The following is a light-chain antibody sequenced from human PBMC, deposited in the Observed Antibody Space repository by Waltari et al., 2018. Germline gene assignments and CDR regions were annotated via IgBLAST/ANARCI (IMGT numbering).Light chain of an antibody. V-gene: IGLV2-23*02. J-gene: IGLJ2*01. CDR3: CSYAGSGTVV. Sequence: QSALTQPASVSGSPGQSITIPCSGTSIDMGAYILVSWYHQHPGEALKLFIYVVTKRPSGVPTRFSGSKSGNTASLTISGLQAEDEAHYHCCSYAGSGTVVFGGGTKLTVL. CDR1: SIDMGAYIL. CDR2: VVT.